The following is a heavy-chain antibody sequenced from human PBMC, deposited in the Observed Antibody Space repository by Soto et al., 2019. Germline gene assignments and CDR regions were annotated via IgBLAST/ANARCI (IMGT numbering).Heavy chain of an antibody. CDR3: VKERMEQYQLLPFFDY. CDR1: GFTFSNYG. V-gene: IGHV3-30*18. D-gene: IGHD2-2*01. CDR2: ISFDGSNK. J-gene: IGHJ4*02. Sequence: GGSLRLSCAASGFTFSNYGMHWLRQAPGKGLEWVAVISFDGSNKYYADSVKGRFTISRDNSRNTLDPQMNGLRAEDTAVYYCVKERMEQYQLLPFFDYWGQGTLVTVSS.